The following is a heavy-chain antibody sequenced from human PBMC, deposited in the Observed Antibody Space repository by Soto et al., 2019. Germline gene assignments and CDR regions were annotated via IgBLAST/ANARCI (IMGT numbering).Heavy chain of an antibody. J-gene: IGHJ4*02. D-gene: IGHD3-3*01. CDR1: GFTFTRYS. Sequence: GGSLRLSCAASGFTFTRYSMNWVRQAPGKGLEWVSSISSTTNYIYYADSMKGRFTVSRDNAKNSVYLEMNSLRAEDTALYYCPREYEALTSKFDYWGQGTLVTVSS. CDR2: ISSTTNYI. V-gene: IGHV3-21*01. CDR3: PREYEALTSKFDY.